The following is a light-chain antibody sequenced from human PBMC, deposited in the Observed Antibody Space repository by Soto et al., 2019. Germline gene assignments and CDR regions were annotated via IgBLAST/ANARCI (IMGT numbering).Light chain of an antibody. CDR3: QQYYTTPLT. Sequence: DIVMTQSPDSLAVSLGERATINCKSSQSLLYSSDNKNYLAWYQQRPGQPPKLLIFWTSIRESGVPDRFIGSGSGTDFTLTISSLQAEDVAVYYCQQYYTTPLTFGGETKVEI. CDR2: WTS. J-gene: IGKJ4*01. CDR1: QSLLYSSDNKNY. V-gene: IGKV4-1*01.